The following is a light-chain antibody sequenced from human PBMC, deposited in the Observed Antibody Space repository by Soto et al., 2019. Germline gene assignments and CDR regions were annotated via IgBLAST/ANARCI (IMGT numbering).Light chain of an antibody. CDR1: QNIGRS. CDR3: QQYGGYWT. Sequence: IQMTQSPSTLSAFVGDRVTIACRASQNIGRSLAWYQQKPGETPKVLVYDASSLKSGVPSRFSGSGSGTEFTLAISSLQPDDFATYYCQQYGGYWTFGQGTKVDIK. J-gene: IGKJ1*01. V-gene: IGKV1-5*01. CDR2: DAS.